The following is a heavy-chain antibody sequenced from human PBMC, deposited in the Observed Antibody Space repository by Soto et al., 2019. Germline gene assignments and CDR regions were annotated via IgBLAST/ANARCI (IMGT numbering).Heavy chain of an antibody. CDR3: AKDFDYYYYAMDV. D-gene: IGHD3-3*01. V-gene: IGHV1-3*01. CDR1: GYTFTSYA. J-gene: IGHJ6*02. Sequence: QVQLVQSGAEMKKPGASVKVSCRASGYTFTSYAIHWVRQAPGQTLEWMGWINAGNGNTKYSEKFQGRVTITRDASASTAYMELSSLISDDTAVYYCAKDFDYYYYAMDVWGQGTTVTVSS. CDR2: INAGNGNT.